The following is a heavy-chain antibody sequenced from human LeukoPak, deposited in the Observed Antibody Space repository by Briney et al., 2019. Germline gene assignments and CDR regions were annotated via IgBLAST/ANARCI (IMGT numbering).Heavy chain of an antibody. CDR3: ARAAIGEGLDY. V-gene: IGHV3-21*01. CDR2: ISSSSSYI. J-gene: IGHJ4*02. CDR1: GFTFSSYS. Sequence: GESLRLSCAASGFTFSSYSMNWVRQAPGKGLEWVSSISSSSSYIYYADSVKGRFTISRDNAKNSLYLQMNSLRAEDTAVYYCARAAIGEGLDYWGQGTLVTVSS.